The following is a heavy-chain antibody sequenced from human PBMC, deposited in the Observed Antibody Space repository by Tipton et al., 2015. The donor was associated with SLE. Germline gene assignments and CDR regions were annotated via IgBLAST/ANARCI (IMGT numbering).Heavy chain of an antibody. J-gene: IGHJ4*03. D-gene: IGHD1-1*01. CDR1: GDTFSIHE. CDR2: INPNDGTT. CDR3: ATCRTIFKGVDHALVY. Sequence: QVQLVQSGAEVKKPGASVKVSCKASGDTFSIHEISWVRQASGQGLEWMGWINPNDGTTGYTHNFQGRVAMTSDTSISTVYMELSGLRSEDAAVYFCATCRTIFKGVDHALVYLCQGTLVTVSS. V-gene: IGHV1-8*01.